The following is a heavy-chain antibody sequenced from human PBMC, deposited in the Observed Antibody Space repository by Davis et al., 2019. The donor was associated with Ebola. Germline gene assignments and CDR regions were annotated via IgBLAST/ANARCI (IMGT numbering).Heavy chain of an antibody. J-gene: IGHJ4*01. D-gene: IGHD2-8*01. Sequence: HTGGSLRLSCEASGFTFSPYWMHWVRQPPGKGLMWVSRINSDESTTTYADSAKGRFTISRDNSKNTLYLQMNSLRPEDTAMYYCAKDRHPLATNKIYYFDYWGHGTLVTVSS. CDR3: AKDRHPLATNKIYYFDY. V-gene: IGHV3-74*03. CDR1: GFTFSPYW. CDR2: INSDESTT.